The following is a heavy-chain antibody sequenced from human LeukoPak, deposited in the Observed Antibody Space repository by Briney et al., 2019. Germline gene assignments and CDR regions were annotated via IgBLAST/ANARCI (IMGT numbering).Heavy chain of an antibody. V-gene: IGHV3-48*01. D-gene: IGHD6-19*01. CDR2: ISSSISTI. Sequence: GGSLRLSCAASGFTFSSYSMNWVRQAPGKGLEWVSYISSSISTIYYADSVKGRFTISRDNAKNSLYLQMNSLRAEDTAVYYCARVCVAVLIQYYYYYMDVWGKGTTVTVSS. J-gene: IGHJ6*03. CDR3: ARVCVAVLIQYYYYYMDV. CDR1: GFTFSSYS.